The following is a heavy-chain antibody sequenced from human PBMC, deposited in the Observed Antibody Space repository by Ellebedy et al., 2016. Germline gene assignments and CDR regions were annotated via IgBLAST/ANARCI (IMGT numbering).Heavy chain of an antibody. CDR1: GFTFSSYG. CDR3: AREQLIAAAGIFGLDY. D-gene: IGHD6-13*01. J-gene: IGHJ4*02. CDR2: IWYDGSNK. V-gene: IGHV3-33*01. Sequence: GGSLRLSXAASGFTFSSYGMHWVRQAPGKGLEWVAVIWYDGSNKYYADSVKGRFTISRDNSKNTLYLQMNSLRAEDTAVYYCAREQLIAAAGIFGLDYWGQGTLVTVSS.